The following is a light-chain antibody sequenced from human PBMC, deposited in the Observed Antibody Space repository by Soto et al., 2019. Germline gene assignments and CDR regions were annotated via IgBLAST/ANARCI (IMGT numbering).Light chain of an antibody. V-gene: IGLV2-14*01. J-gene: IGLJ2*01. Sequence: QSVLTQPASVSGSPGQSITISCTGTISDIGGYNFISWYQHHPGKAPKLVIYDVNNRPSGISYRFSGSKSGNTASLTISGLQAVDEADYNCASYTRTTTLVFGGGTKLTVL. CDR3: ASYTRTTTLV. CDR2: DVN. CDR1: ISDIGGYNF.